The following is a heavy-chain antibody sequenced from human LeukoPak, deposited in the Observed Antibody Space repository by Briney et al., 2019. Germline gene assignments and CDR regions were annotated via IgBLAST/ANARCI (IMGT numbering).Heavy chain of an antibody. CDR1: GFTFSSYG. D-gene: IGHD6-19*01. V-gene: IGHV3-30*03. CDR2: ISYDGSNE. J-gene: IGHJ4*02. Sequence: GGSLRLSCAASGFTFSSYGMHWVRQAPGKGLEWVAVISYDGSNEYYADSVKGRFTISRDNSKNTLYLQMNSLRAEDTAVYYCARDYQWLGYFDYWGQGTLVTVSS. CDR3: ARDYQWLGYFDY.